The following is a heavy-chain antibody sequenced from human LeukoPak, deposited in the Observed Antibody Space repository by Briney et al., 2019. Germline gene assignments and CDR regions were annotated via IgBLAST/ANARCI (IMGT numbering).Heavy chain of an antibody. Sequence: SQTLSLTCTVSGGSISSGGYYWSWVRQHPGKGLEWIGYIHYSGSTYYNPSLKSRVTISVDTSKNQFSLKLSSVTAADTAVYHCARDAGNYGGNSEAFDIWGQGTMVTVSS. CDR1: GGSISSGGYY. V-gene: IGHV4-31*03. CDR2: IHYSGST. J-gene: IGHJ3*02. CDR3: ARDAGNYGGNSEAFDI. D-gene: IGHD4-23*01.